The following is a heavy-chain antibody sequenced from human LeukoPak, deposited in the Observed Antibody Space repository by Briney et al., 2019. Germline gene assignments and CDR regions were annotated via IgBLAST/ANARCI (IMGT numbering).Heavy chain of an antibody. CDR2: ISSSGSTI. V-gene: IGHV3-48*03. J-gene: IGHJ4*02. CDR3: AGEYDFWSGYQHFDY. D-gene: IGHD3-3*01. CDR1: GFTFSSYE. Sequence: PGGSLRLSCAASGFTFSSYEMNWVRQAPGKGLEWVSYISSSGSTIYYADSVKGRFTISRDNAKNSLYLQMNSLRAEDTAVYYSAGEYDFWSGYQHFDYWGQGTLVTVSS.